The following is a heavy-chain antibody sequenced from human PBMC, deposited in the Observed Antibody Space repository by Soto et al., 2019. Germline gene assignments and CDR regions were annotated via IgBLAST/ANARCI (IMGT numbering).Heavy chain of an antibody. CDR1: GYTFTSYG. CDR3: ARTPVSTYYDFWSGYYLFDY. CDR2: ISAYNGNT. J-gene: IGHJ4*02. Sequence: GASVKVSCKASGYTFTSYGISWVRQAPGQGLEWMGWISAYNGNTNYAQKLQGRVTMTTDTSTSTAYMELRSLRSDDTAVYYCARTPVSTYYDFWSGYYLFDYWGQGTLVTVSS. D-gene: IGHD3-3*01. V-gene: IGHV1-18*01.